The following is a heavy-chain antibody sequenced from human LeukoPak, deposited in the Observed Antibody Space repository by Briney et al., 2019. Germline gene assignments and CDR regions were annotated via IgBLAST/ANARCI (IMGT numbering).Heavy chain of an antibody. CDR1: GYSIISGYF. CDR2: IYHSGST. Sequence: SETLSLTCTVSGYSIISGYFWGWIRQSPGKGLEWIGSIYHSGSTYYNPSLKSRVTISVDTSKNQFSLKLSSVTAADTAVYYCARGYYSSWYVNWFDPWGQGTLVTVSS. D-gene: IGHD6-13*01. CDR3: ARGYYSSWYVNWFDP. J-gene: IGHJ5*02. V-gene: IGHV4-38-2*02.